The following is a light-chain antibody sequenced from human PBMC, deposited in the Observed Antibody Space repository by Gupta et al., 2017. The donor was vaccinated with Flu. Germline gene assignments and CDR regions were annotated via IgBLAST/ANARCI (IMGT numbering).Light chain of an antibody. CDR1: QSIDNY. V-gene: IGKV1-39*01. CDR2: AAS. Sequence: DIQMTQSPSSLSASEGDGVTITCRASQSIDNYLNWYQQKPGKAPKLLIFAASNLQSGVPSRFSGSGSGTEFTLRIENLQPEDVGSYYCQQSFSPSWTFGQGTTVDLK. J-gene: IGKJ1*01. CDR3: QQSFSPSWT.